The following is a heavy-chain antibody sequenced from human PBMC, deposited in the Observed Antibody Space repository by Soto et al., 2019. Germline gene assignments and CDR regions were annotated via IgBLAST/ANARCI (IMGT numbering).Heavy chain of an antibody. V-gene: IGHV1-69*02. CDR1: VGSISRNT. CDR3: ARENSSPPDYYYYYMDV. CDR2: IIPILGIA. Sequence: SVKVSCKACVGSISRNTISWVRQAPGQGLEWMGRIIPILGIANYAQKFQGRVTITADKSTSTAYMELSSLRSEDTAVYYCARENSSPPDYYYYYMDVWGKGTTVTVSS. D-gene: IGHD6-6*01. J-gene: IGHJ6*03.